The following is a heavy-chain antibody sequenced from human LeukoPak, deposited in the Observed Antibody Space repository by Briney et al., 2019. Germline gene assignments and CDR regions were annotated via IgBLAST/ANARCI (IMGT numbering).Heavy chain of an antibody. D-gene: IGHD2-21*01. Sequence: PGRSLRLSCAASGFSFSDHGMHWVRQAPGKGLEWVAVIWYDASNNYYAGSVKGRFTISRDNSKNTLYLQMNSLRAEDTAVYFCARDKGIDDYYYYGLDVWGQGTTVTVSS. CDR2: IWYDASNN. CDR1: GFSFSDHG. J-gene: IGHJ6*02. V-gene: IGHV3-33*01. CDR3: ARDKGIDDYYYYGLDV.